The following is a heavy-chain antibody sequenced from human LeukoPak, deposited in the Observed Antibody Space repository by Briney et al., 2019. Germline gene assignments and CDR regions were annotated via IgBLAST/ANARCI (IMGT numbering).Heavy chain of an antibody. J-gene: IGHJ4*02. Sequence: PGGSLRLSCAASGFTFSNYWMGWVRQAPGKGLEWVANIKKDGSEKDYVDSVKGRFTISRDNAKNSLYLQMNSLRAEDTAVYYCARGLWDFDYWGQGTLVTVSS. CDR2: IKKDGSEK. D-gene: IGHD3-10*01. CDR3: ARGLWDFDY. CDR1: GFTFSNYW. V-gene: IGHV3-7*01.